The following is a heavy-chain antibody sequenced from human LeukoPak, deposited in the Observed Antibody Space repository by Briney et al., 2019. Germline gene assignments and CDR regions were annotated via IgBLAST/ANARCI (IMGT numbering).Heavy chain of an antibody. D-gene: IGHD2-2*01. CDR2: IKRNGSEK. CDR3: ARDEDGIVVVPAAQPLFDY. J-gene: IGHJ4*02. Sequence: GGSLRLSCAASGFTFSSYLMSWVRQAPGKGLEWVANIKRNGSEKYYVDSVKGRFTISRDNAKNSLYLQMNSLRAEDTAVYYCARDEDGIVVVPAAQPLFDYWGQGTLVTVSS. V-gene: IGHV3-7*01. CDR1: GFTFSSYL.